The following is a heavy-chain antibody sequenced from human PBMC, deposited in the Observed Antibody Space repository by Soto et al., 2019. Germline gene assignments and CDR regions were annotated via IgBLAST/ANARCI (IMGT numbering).Heavy chain of an antibody. V-gene: IGHV3-64D*06. CDR2: ISSNGGTT. J-gene: IGHJ5*02. D-gene: IGHD3-9*01. Sequence: PGGSLRLSCSSSGFTFSRYAMHWVRQAPGKGMEYVSGISSNGGTTYYADSVKGRFTISRDDSKNTLFLQMSSLRPEDTSVYYCVKGEREEEFGLKIYEWFLFDPWCKGT. CDR1: GFTFSRYA. CDR3: VKGEREEEFGLKIYEWFLFDP.